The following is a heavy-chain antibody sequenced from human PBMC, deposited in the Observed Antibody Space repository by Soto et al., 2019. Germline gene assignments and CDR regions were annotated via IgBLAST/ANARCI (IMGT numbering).Heavy chain of an antibody. CDR1: GYSIRSGYY. V-gene: IGHV4-38-2*01. CDR3: ARDGGRYGYYYDSSGYISFAH. CDR2: IYQGGAT. D-gene: IGHD3-22*01. J-gene: IGHJ4*02. Sequence: SETLSLTCVVSGYSIRSGYYWGWIRQPPGKGLEWIGSIYQGGATYHNPSLKSRVTISIDTSKNQFSLKLSSVTAADTAVYFCARDGGRYGYYYDSSGYISFAHWGQGTLVTVSS.